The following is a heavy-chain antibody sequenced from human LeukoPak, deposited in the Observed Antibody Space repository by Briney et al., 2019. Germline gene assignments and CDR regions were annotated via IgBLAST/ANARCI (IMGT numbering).Heavy chain of an antibody. CDR1: GFLFSSYA. CDR2: ISYDGSNK. Sequence: PGRSLRLSCAASGFLFSSYAIHWVRQAPGKGLEWVAVISYDGSNKNYADSVKGRFTISRDDSKNTLYLQMNSLRPEDTAIYYCARSMYRSSWYGPDYWGQGPLVTVFS. V-gene: IGHV3-30-3*01. J-gene: IGHJ4*02. CDR3: ARSMYRSSWYGPDY. D-gene: IGHD6-13*01.